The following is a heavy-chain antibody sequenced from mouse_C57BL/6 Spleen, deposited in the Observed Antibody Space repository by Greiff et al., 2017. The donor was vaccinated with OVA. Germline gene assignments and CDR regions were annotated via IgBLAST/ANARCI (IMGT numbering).Heavy chain of an antibody. V-gene: IGHV1-15*01. J-gene: IGHJ2*01. Sequence: QVQLQQSGAELVRPGASVTLSCKASGYTFTDYEMHWVKQTPVHGLEWIGAIDPETGGTAYNQKFKGKAMLTADKSSSTAYMELRSLTSEDSAVYYCTRWDTTVEYYFDYWGQGTTLTVSS. D-gene: IGHD1-1*01. CDR3: TRWDTTVEYYFDY. CDR1: GYTFTDYE. CDR2: IDPETGGT.